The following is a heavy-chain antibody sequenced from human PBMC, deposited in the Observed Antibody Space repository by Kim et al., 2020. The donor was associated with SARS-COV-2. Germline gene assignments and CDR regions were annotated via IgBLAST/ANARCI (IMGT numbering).Heavy chain of an antibody. CDR1: EFTFSDYA. D-gene: IGHD3-3*01. CDR3: VKDREWYSEFLDPGDY. Sequence: GGSLRLSCAASEFTFSDYAMSWVRQAPGKGLEWVSAISGSGGSTYYADSVKGRFTISRDNSKNTLFLQMNSLRAEDTAVYYCVKDREWYSEFLDPGDYWGQGTLVTVSS. J-gene: IGHJ4*02. V-gene: IGHV3-23*01. CDR2: ISGSGGST.